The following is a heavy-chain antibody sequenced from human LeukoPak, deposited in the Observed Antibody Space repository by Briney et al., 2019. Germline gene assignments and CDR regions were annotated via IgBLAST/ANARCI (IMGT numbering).Heavy chain of an antibody. CDR2: IYYSGST. J-gene: IGHJ4*02. Sequence: SETLSLTCTVSGGSISSYYWSWVRQPPGKGLEWIGYIYYSGSTNYNPSLKSRVTISVDTSKNQFSLKLGSVTAADTAVYYCARDYSGSHDYWGQGTLVTVSS. CDR3: ARDYSGSHDY. CDR1: GGSISSYY. V-gene: IGHV4-59*01. D-gene: IGHD1-26*01.